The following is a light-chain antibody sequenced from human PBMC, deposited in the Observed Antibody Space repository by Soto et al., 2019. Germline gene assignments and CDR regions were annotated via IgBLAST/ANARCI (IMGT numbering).Light chain of an antibody. Sequence: QSVLTQPASVSGAPGQSSSISCTGRSSDVGGYNLVSWYQQHPGKAPKLMIYEGSKRPSGVSNRFSGSKSGNTASLTISGLQAEDEADYYCCSYAGNSLYVFGTGTKVTVL. J-gene: IGLJ1*01. CDR1: SSDVGGYNL. CDR2: EGS. V-gene: IGLV2-23*01. CDR3: CSYAGNSLYV.